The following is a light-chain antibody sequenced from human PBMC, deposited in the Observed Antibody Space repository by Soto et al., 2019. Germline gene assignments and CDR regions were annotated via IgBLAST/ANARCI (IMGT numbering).Light chain of an antibody. CDR2: SNA. V-gene: IGLV1-44*01. CDR3: AAWDDSLKAML. J-gene: IGLJ3*02. CDR1: GSNIGENA. Sequence: QSVLTQPPSASETPGQTVTISCSGSGSNIGENAVNWYQHLPGTAPQLLIYSNALRPSGVPHRFSGSKSGTAGSLAISGLQSEDEAHYYCAAWDDSLKAMLFGGGTKVTVL.